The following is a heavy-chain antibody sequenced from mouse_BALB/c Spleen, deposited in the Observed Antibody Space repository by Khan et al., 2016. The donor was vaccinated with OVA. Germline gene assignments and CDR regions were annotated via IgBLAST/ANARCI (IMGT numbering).Heavy chain of an antibody. CDR3: ARTGYYYFDY. CDR2: ISSGSNTI. Sequence: EVQLVESGGGLVQTGGSRKLSCAASGFTFSGFGMHWVRQAPEKGLEWVAYISSGSNTIYSADTVKGRFTISRDKPKNTLFLQMTSLRSEDTAMYYCARTGYYYFDYWGQGTTLTVSS. J-gene: IGHJ2*01. CDR1: GFTFSGFG. V-gene: IGHV5-17*02. D-gene: IGHD2-3*01.